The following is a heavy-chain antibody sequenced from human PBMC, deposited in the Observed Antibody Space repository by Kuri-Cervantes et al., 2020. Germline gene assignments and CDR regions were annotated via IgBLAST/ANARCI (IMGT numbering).Heavy chain of an antibody. CDR1: GFTFSSYS. J-gene: IGHJ5*01. CDR3: ARDPHATDDYGGAPNWLDP. V-gene: IGHV3-21*04. D-gene: IGHD4-23*01. Sequence: GESLKISCAASGFTFSSYSMNRVRQAPGKGLEWVSSTSSSSSYIYYADSVKGRFTISRDNAKNSLFLQMNSLRSDDTAVYYRARDPHATDDYGGAPNWLDPWGQGTMVTVSS. CDR2: TSSSSSYI.